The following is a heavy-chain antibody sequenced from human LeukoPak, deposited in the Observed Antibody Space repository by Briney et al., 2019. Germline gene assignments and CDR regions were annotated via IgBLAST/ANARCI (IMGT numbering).Heavy chain of an antibody. J-gene: IGHJ4*02. D-gene: IGHD3-10*01. CDR3: ARDYNNHIVDH. CDR2: VYYSGRT. V-gene: IGHV4-59*01. CDR1: GGSISTYY. Sequence: PSETLSLTCTVSGGSISTYYWSWIRQPPGKGLEWIGYVYYSGRTRYNPSLESRLAMSIDTSKNQFSLNLTSVTAADTAMYYCARDYNNHIVDHWGQGALVTVSS.